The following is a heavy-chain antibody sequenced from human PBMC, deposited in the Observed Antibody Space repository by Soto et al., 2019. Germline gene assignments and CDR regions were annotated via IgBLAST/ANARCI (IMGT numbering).Heavy chain of an antibody. J-gene: IGHJ6*02. D-gene: IGHD1-26*01. V-gene: IGHV1-2*04. Sequence: ASVKVSCKASGYTFTGYYMHWVRQAPGQGLEWMGWINPNSGGTNYAQKFQGWVTMTRDTSISTAYMELSRLRSDDTAVYYCARMPVLKYSGNYYGMDVWGQGTTVTVSS. CDR1: GYTFTGYY. CDR2: INPNSGGT. CDR3: ARMPVLKYSGNYYGMDV.